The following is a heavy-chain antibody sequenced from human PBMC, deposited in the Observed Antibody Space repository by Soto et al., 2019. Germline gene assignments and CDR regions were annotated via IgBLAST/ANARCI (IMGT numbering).Heavy chain of an antibody. J-gene: IGHJ5*02. CDR3: ARGPPAYCGGDCYFWWFDP. V-gene: IGHV4-59*01. D-gene: IGHD2-21*02. CDR2: IYYSGST. Sequence: SETLSLTCTVSGGSISSYYWSWIRQPPGKGLEWIGYIYYSGSTNYNPSLKSRVTISVDTSKNQFSLKLSSVTAADTAVYYCARGPPAYCGGDCYFWWFDPWGQGTLVTVSS. CDR1: GGSISSYY.